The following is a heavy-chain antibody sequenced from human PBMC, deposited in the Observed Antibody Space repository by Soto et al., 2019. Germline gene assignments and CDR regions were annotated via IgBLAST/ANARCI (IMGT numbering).Heavy chain of an antibody. Sequence: VQLVESGGGVVQPGRSLRLSCAASGFTINSYGMHWVRQSPGKGLEWVAVISYDGTNKYYVDSVKGRFTISRDISKNPVYQQMNNLRPEETAVYYCEIFIVIQPEATFPWGQGTLVTVSS. V-gene: IGHV3-30*03. CDR3: EIFIVIQPEATFP. CDR1: GFTINSYG. J-gene: IGHJ5*02. D-gene: IGHD3-16*02. CDR2: ISYDGTNK.